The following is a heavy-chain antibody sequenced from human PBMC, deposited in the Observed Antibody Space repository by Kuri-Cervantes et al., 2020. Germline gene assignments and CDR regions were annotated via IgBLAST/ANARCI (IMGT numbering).Heavy chain of an antibody. CDR2: ISYDGSNK. D-gene: IGHD5-18*01. CDR3: AIGGYSDGYPVDY. CDR1: GFIFSNYA. Sequence: GESLKISCAASGFIFSNYAMHWVRQTPGKGLEWVAVISYDGSNKYYADSVKGRFTISRDNAKDLLYLQMNSLRAEDTAVYYCAIGGYSDGYPVDYWGQGTLVTVSS. J-gene: IGHJ4*02. V-gene: IGHV3-30-3*01.